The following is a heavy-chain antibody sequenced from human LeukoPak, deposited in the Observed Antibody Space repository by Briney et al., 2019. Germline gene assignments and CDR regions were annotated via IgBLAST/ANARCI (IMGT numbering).Heavy chain of an antibody. CDR2: ISAGGDNT. D-gene: IGHD2-21*02. CDR1: GFTFITYW. J-gene: IGHJ4*02. CDR3: AKDQYCGGDCFYTSY. Sequence: GGSLRLSCAASGFTFITYWMTWVRQAPGKGLEWVSAISAGGDNTYYADSVKGRFTISRDNSKNTLYLQMNSLRADDTAVYYCAKDQYCGGDCFYTSYWGQGTLVTVSS. V-gene: IGHV3-23*01.